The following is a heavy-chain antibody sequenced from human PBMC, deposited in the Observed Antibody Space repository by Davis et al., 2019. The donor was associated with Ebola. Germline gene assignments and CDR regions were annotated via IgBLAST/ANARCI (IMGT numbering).Heavy chain of an antibody. Sequence: ASVKVSCKASGYTFTGYYMHWVRQAPGQGLEWMGWINPNSGGTNYAQKFQGWATMTRDTSISTAYMELSSLRSEDTAVYYCATDLGDYFDYWGQGTLVTVSS. CDR1: GYTFTGYY. CDR3: ATDLGDYFDY. J-gene: IGHJ4*02. CDR2: INPNSGGT. D-gene: IGHD4-17*01. V-gene: IGHV1-2*04.